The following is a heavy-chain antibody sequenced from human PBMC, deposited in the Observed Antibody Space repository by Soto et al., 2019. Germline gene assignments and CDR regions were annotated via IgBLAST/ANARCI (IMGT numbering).Heavy chain of an antibody. CDR2: INGAGSGT. D-gene: IGHD3-10*01. CDR1: GFTFSGSW. Sequence: EVQLVESGGGLVQPGGSLRLSCAASGFTFSGSWMHWVRQAPGKGLVWVSRINGAGSGTSYADFVKGRFTISRDDAKNTLFLQMNGLRAEDTAGYYGARGIVGSWTANAYWGQGTLVTVSS. CDR3: ARGIVGSWTANAY. V-gene: IGHV3-74*01. J-gene: IGHJ4*02.